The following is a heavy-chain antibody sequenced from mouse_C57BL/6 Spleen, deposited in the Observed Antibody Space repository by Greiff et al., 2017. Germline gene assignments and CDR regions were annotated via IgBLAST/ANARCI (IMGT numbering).Heavy chain of an antibody. CDR3: ARHSGNHYFDY. CDR2: ISSGGSYT. D-gene: IGHD2-1*01. Sequence: EVQRVESGGDLVKPGGSLKLSCAASGFTFSSYGMSWVRQTPDKRLEWVATISSGGSYTYYPDSVKGRFTISRDNAKNTLYLQMSSLKSEDTAMYYCARHSGNHYFDYWGQGTTLTVSS. J-gene: IGHJ2*01. CDR1: GFTFSSYG. V-gene: IGHV5-6*01.